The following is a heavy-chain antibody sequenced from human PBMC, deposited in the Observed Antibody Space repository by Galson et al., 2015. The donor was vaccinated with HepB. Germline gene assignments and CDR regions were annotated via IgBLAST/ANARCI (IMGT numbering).Heavy chain of an antibody. Sequence: SVKVSCKASGYTFTSYAMNWVRQAPGQGLEWMGWINTNTGNPTYAQGFTGRFVFSLDTSVSTAYLQISSLKAEDTAVYYCAGIAAAGHPWRHFDYWGQGTLVTVSS. V-gene: IGHV7-4-1*02. D-gene: IGHD6-13*01. CDR3: AGIAAAGHPWRHFDY. CDR2: INTNTGNP. CDR1: GYTFTSYA. J-gene: IGHJ4*02.